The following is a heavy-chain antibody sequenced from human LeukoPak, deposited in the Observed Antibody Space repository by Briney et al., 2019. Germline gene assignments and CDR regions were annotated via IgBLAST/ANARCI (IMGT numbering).Heavy chain of an antibody. V-gene: IGHV4-39*01. J-gene: IGHJ6*02. D-gene: IGHD1-1*01. CDR3: ARHPWTLYYYYGMDV. CDR2: IYYSGST. Sequence: SETLSLTCTVSGGSISSSSYYWGWIRQPPGKGLEWIGSIYYSGSTYYNPSLKSRVTISVDTSKNQFSPKLSSVTAADTAVYYCARHPWTLYYYYGMDVWGQGTTVTVSS. CDR1: GGSISSSSYY.